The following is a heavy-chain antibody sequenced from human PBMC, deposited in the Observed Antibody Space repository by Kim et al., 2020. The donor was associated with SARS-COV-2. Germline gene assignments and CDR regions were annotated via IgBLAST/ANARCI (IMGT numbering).Heavy chain of an antibody. Sequence: GGSLRLSCAASGFTFSSYAMSWVRQAPGKGLEWVSAISGSGGSTYYADSVKGRFTISRDNSKNTLYLQMNSLRAEDTAVYYCAKIPRGPAAMRSLWGMDVWGQGTTVTVSS. CDR1: GFTFSSYA. V-gene: IGHV3-23*01. CDR2: ISGSGGST. J-gene: IGHJ6*02. CDR3: AKIPRGPAAMRSLWGMDV. D-gene: IGHD2-2*01.